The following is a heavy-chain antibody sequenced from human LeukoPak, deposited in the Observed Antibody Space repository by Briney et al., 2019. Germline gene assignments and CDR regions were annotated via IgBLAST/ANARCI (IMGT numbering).Heavy chain of an antibody. CDR1: GFTFSSYG. D-gene: IGHD6-19*01. CDR3: AKDLDSSGSYESPGDY. CDR2: IRYDGSNK. J-gene: IGHJ4*02. V-gene: IGHV3-30*02. Sequence: GGSLRLSCAASGFTFSSYGMHWVRQAPGKGLEWVAFIRYDGSNKYYADSVKGRFTISRDNSKNTLYLQMNSLRAEDTAIYYCAKDLDSSGSYESPGDYWGQGTQVTVSS.